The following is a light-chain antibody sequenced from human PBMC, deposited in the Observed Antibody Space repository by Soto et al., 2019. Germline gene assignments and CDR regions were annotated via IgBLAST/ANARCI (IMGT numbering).Light chain of an antibody. Sequence: QSALTQPASVSGSPGQSITVSCTGTSSDIGGYNYVSWYQQHPAKAPKLMVYEVTNRPSGVSDRFSGSKSGNTASLTISGLQADDEGYYYCSSYTSRSTLYVFGTGTKLTVL. V-gene: IGLV2-14*01. CDR2: EVT. J-gene: IGLJ1*01. CDR3: SSYTSRSTLYV. CDR1: SSDIGGYNY.